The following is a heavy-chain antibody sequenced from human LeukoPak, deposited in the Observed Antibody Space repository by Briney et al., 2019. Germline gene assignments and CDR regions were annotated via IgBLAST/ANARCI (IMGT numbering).Heavy chain of an antibody. CDR1: EFTFSNYG. CDR3: ARDPAGRRGTFDY. CDR2: TWFDGSDK. D-gene: IGHD1-1*01. J-gene: IGHJ4*02. V-gene: IGHV3-33*01. Sequence: GRSLRLSCAASEFTFSNYGMHWVRQAPGKGLEWVAGTWFDGSDKYYLDSVKGRFTISRDNSKNTLYLQMNSLRAEGTALYYCARDPAGRRGTFDYWGQGTLVTVSS.